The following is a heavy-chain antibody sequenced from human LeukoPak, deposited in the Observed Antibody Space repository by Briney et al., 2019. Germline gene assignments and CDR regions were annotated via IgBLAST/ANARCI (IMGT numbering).Heavy chain of an antibody. D-gene: IGHD3-10*01. CDR3: ARTTYYYGSGSYPADY. J-gene: IGHJ4*02. CDR1: GYTFTSYG. CDR2: ISAYNGNT. Sequence: ASVKVSCKASGYTFTSYGISWVRQAPGQGFEWMGWISAYNGNTNYAQKLQGRVTMTTDTSTSTAYMELRSLRSDDTAVYYCARTTYYYGSGSYPADYWGQGTLVTVSS. V-gene: IGHV1-18*01.